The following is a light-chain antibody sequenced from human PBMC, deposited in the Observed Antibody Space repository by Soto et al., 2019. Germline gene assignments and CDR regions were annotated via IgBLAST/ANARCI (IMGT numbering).Light chain of an antibody. J-gene: IGKJ1*01. Sequence: EIVLTQSPCTLSLSPGESATLYCRASQGVSSSLAWYQQKPGQAPRLLIYGASSRATGIPDRFSGSGSGTDFTLTISRLEPEDFAVYYCQQYGNSPQTFGQGAKVDIK. CDR1: QGVSSS. V-gene: IGKV3-20*01. CDR3: QQYGNSPQT. CDR2: GAS.